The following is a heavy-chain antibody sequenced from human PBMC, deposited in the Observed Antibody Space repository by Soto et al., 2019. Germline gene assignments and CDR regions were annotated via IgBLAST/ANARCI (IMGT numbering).Heavy chain of an antibody. V-gene: IGHV1-18*01. Sequence: QVRLVQSGAEVKPPGASVKVSCKASGYTFSTYGICWVRQAPGQGPEWMGWINPYNGKTNYGQNFQGRATRTTERSGRAADMEPRSLRSDDPAVYYCARVQIVVVVAGVTVSSWGQGTLVSVSS. CDR3: ARVQIVVVVAGVTVSS. D-gene: IGHD2-15*01. CDR2: INPYNGKT. J-gene: IGHJ5*02. CDR1: GYTFSTYG.